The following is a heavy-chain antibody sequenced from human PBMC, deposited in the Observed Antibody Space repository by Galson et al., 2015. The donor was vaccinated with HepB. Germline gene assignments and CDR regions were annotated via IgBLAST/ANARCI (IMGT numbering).Heavy chain of an antibody. V-gene: IGHV3-48*03. CDR3: AREGGIAAAGANDY. CDR2: ISSSGSTI. J-gene: IGHJ4*02. CDR1: GFTFSSYE. Sequence: SLRLSCAASGFTFSSYEMNWVRQAPGKGLEWVSYISSSGSTIYYADSVKGRFTISRDNAKNSLYLQMNSLRAEDTAVYYCAREGGIAAAGANDYWGQGTLVTVSS. D-gene: IGHD6-13*01.